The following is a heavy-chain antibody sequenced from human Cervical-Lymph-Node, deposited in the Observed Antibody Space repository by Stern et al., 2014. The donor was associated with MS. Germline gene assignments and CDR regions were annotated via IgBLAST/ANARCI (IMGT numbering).Heavy chain of an antibody. CDR3: ARHVQGFDY. CDR1: GYSFTIYY. V-gene: IGHV5-51*01. Sequence: VQLVQSGAEVKKPGESLKISCKLSGYSFTIYYIAWVRQMPGKGLEWMGVIYPYDSDPTYSPSFQGQVPISADKSIPTAYLQWSSLRASDTAMYYCARHVQGFDYWGQGTLVTVSS. CDR2: IYPYDSDP. J-gene: IGHJ4*02.